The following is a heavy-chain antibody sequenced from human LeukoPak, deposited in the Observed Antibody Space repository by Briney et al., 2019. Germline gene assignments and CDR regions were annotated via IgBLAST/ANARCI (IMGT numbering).Heavy chain of an antibody. V-gene: IGHV3-33*08. Sequence: GGSLRLSCAASGFTFSSYSMNWVRQAPGKGLEWVAVIWYDGSNKYYADSVKGRFTISRDNSKNTLYLQMNSLRAEDTAVYYCARDFAPAGTAMSNQMDVWGKGTTVTVSS. CDR1: GFTFSSYS. CDR2: IWYDGSNK. CDR3: ARDFAPAGTAMSNQMDV. D-gene: IGHD5-18*01. J-gene: IGHJ6*04.